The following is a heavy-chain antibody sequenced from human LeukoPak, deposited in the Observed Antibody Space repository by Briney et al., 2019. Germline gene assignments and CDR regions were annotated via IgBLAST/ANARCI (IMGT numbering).Heavy chain of an antibody. CDR3: ARDPADYYDSSGLDY. D-gene: IGHD3-22*01. J-gene: IGHJ4*02. CDR2: INTDGSST. Sequence: GGSLRLSCAASGFTFSSYWMHWVRQAPGKGLVWVSRINTDGSSTSYADSVKGRFTISRDNAKNTLYLQMNSLRAEDTAVYYCARDPADYYDSSGLDYWGQGTLVTVSS. CDR1: GFTFSSYW. V-gene: IGHV3-74*01.